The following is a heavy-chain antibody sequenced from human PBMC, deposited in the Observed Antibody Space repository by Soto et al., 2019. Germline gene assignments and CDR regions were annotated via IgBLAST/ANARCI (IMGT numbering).Heavy chain of an antibody. CDR3: VKDDRILGRRYFDL. J-gene: IGHJ2*01. D-gene: IGHD2-15*01. CDR2: ISGSGGGT. CDR1: GFTFSSYA. Sequence: PGGSLRLSCAASGFTFSSYAMSWVRQAPGKGLEWVSAISGSGGGTYYADSVKGRLTISRDNSKNTLFLQMNSLRVEDTAVYYCVKDDRILGRRYFDLWGRGTLVTVSS. V-gene: IGHV3-23*01.